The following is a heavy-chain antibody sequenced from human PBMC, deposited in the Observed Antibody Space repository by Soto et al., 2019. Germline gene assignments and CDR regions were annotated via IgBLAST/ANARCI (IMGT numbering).Heavy chain of an antibody. CDR1: EYIFTGYY. CDR2: ISAYNGNT. CDR3: ARWGVPAAPFDY. Sequence: ASVKVSCKASEYIFTGYYMHWVRQAPGQGLEWMGWISAYNGNTNYAQKLQGRVTMTTDTSTSTAYMELRSLRSDDTAVYYCARWGVPAAPFDYWGQGTLVTVSS. D-gene: IGHD2-2*01. J-gene: IGHJ4*02. V-gene: IGHV1-18*04.